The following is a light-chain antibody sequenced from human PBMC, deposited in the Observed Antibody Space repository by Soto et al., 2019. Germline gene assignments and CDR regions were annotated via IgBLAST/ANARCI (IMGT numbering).Light chain of an antibody. J-gene: IGKJ4*01. Sequence: EIVITQSPATLSVSPWERSTLSCRASQSVRSNLAWYQQKPGQAPSLLIYDASTRDTGTPARFSGSGSGTEFTLTISSLQSEDFAVYYCQHYIRWPLTFGGGTKVDIK. CDR3: QHYIRWPLT. CDR2: DAS. CDR1: QSVRSN. V-gene: IGKV3-15*01.